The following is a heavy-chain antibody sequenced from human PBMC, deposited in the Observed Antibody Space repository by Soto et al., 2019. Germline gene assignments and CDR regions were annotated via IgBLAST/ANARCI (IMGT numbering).Heavy chain of an antibody. V-gene: IGHV5-10-1*01. CDR2: IDPSDSYT. Sequence: GESLKISCKGSGYSFTSYWISWVRQMPGKGLEWMGRIDPSDSYTNYSPSFQGHVTISADKSISTAYLQWSSLKASDTAMYYCARHQRLHSGSSELDGMDVWGQGTTVTVSS. D-gene: IGHD1-26*01. J-gene: IGHJ6*02. CDR1: GYSFTSYW. CDR3: ARHQRLHSGSSELDGMDV.